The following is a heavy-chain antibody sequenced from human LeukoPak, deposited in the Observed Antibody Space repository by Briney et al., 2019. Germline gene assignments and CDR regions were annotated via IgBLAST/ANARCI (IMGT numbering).Heavy chain of an antibody. CDR2: ISAYNGNT. D-gene: IGHD6-19*01. V-gene: IGHV1-18*01. J-gene: IGHJ4*02. CDR1: GFTFTSYG. CDR3: ARDLLIHKRGRQWLFDY. Sequence: PGGSLRLSCAASGFTFTSYGISWVRQAPGQGLEWMGWISAYNGNTNYAQKLQGRVTMTTDTSTSTAYMELRSLRSDDTAVYYCARDLLIHKRGRQWLFDYWGQGTLVTVSS.